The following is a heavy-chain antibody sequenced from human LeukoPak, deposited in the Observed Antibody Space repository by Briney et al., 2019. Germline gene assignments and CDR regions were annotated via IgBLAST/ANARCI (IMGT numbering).Heavy chain of an antibody. D-gene: IGHD2-2*01. CDR3: AIGYCSTTSCPHGYGMDV. J-gene: IGHJ6*02. Sequence: SVKVSCKASGGTFSSYAISWVRQAPGQGLEWMGRIIPILGIANYAQKFQGRVTLSADKSTSTDYMELSSLRSEDTAVYYCAIGYCSTTSCPHGYGMDVWGQGTTVTVSS. CDR1: GGTFSSYA. V-gene: IGHV1-69*04. CDR2: IIPILGIA.